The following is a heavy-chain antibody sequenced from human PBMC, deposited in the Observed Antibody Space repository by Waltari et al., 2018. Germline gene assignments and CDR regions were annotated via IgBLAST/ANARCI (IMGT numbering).Heavy chain of an antibody. J-gene: IGHJ6*03. CDR1: GGSISSHY. Sequence: QVQLQESGPGLVKPSETLSLTCTVSGGSISSHYWSWIRQPPGKGLEWIGYIYYSGSTNYNPSLKSRVTISVDTSKNQFSLKLSSVTAADTAVYYCARITVTTVYYYYYYMDVWGKGTTVTVSS. V-gene: IGHV4-59*08. CDR3: ARITVTTVYYYYYYMDV. D-gene: IGHD4-4*01. CDR2: IYYSGST.